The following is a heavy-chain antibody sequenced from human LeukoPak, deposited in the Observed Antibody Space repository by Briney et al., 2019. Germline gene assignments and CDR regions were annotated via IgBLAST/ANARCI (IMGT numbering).Heavy chain of an antibody. CDR2: ISGSGGNT. CDR1: GFTFSSYA. Sequence: GGSLRLSCAASGFTFSSYAMSWVRQAPGKGLEWVSAISGSGGNTYYADSVKGRLTISRDNSKNTLYLQMNSLRAEDTAVYYCARPTTVTNEGYFDYWGQGTLVTVSS. V-gene: IGHV3-23*01. CDR3: ARPTTVTNEGYFDY. J-gene: IGHJ4*02. D-gene: IGHD4-17*01.